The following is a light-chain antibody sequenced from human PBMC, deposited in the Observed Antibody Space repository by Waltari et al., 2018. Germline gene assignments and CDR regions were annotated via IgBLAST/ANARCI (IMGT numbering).Light chain of an antibody. CDR2: EVS. J-gene: IGLJ2*01. Sequence: QSALTQPASVSGSPGQSITISCTGTSSDVGAYNYVSWYQQHPGRAPKLMIYEVSRRPSGVSSLFSGSKSGNTASLTISGLQAEDEADYYCNSYTSSSTLVFGGGTKLPS. CDR1: SSDVGAYNY. V-gene: IGLV2-14*01. CDR3: NSYTSSSTLV.